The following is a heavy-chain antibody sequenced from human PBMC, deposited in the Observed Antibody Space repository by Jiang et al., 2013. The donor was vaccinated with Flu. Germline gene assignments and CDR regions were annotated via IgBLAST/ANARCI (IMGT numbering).Heavy chain of an antibody. CDR2: INTNTGKP. Sequence: SGSELKKPGASVKLSCKASGYTFTNYAMSWVRQAPGQGLEWMGWINTNTGKPTFAQGFTGRFVFSLDTSVSTAYLEISSLKAEDTAAYYCARDGRRCTGDSCYTYFDYWGQGTLVSVSS. V-gene: IGHV7-4-1*02. J-gene: IGHJ4*02. CDR1: GYTFTNYA. CDR3: ARDGRRCTGDSCYTYFDY. D-gene: IGHD2-15*01.